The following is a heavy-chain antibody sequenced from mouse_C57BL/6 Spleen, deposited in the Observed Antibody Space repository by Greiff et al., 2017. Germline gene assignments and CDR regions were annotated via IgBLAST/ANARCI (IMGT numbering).Heavy chain of an antibody. Sequence: EVQGVESGGGLVKPGGSLKLSCAASGFTFSSYAMSWVRQTPEKRLEWVATISDGGSYTYYPDNVKGRFTISRDNAKNNLYLQMSHLKSEDTAMYYCARDRSYDGYSYYFDYWGQGTTLTVSS. D-gene: IGHD2-3*01. V-gene: IGHV5-4*01. CDR2: ISDGGSYT. J-gene: IGHJ2*01. CDR1: GFTFSSYA. CDR3: ARDRSYDGYSYYFDY.